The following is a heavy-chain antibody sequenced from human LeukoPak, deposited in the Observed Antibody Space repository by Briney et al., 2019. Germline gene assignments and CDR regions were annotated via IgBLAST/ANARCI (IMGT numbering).Heavy chain of an antibody. V-gene: IGHV4-39*02. CDR2: ISYSGST. J-gene: IGHJ4*02. CDR3: ASGEYNYGFPPFDY. CDR1: GGSISSSTYY. D-gene: IGHD5-18*01. Sequence: KTSETLSLTCTVSGGSISSSTYYWDWIRQPPGKRLEWIGSISYSGSTYYNSSLESRVTISVDTSKNHFSLKLRSVTAADTAVYYCASGEYNYGFPPFDYWGQGTLVTVSS.